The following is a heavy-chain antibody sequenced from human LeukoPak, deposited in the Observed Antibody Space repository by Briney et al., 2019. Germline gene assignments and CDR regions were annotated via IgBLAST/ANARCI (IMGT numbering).Heavy chain of an antibody. CDR3: ARIRTPYGSGSYYNFD. J-gene: IGHJ4*02. CDR2: IYWNDDN. CDR1: GFSLSTSGVG. V-gene: IGHV2-5*01. Sequence: SGPTLLKPTQTLTLTCTFSGFSLSTSGVGVGWIRQPPGPALACIGHIYWNDDNRYSASLKSRLTITKDTSKNQVVLTMTNMDPVDTATYYCARIRTPYGSGSYYNFDWGQGTLVT. D-gene: IGHD3-10*01.